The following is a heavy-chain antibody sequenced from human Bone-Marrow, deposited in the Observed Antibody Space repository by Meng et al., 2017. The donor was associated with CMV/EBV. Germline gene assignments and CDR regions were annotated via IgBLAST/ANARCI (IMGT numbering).Heavy chain of an antibody. CDR2: INPNSGGT. CDR3: ASYGGYVEEIFDY. J-gene: IGHJ4*02. CDR1: GGTFNIYT. Sequence: ASVKVSCKASGGTFNIYTINWVRQAPGQGLEWMGWINPNSGGTNYAQKFQGRVTMTRDTSISTAYMELSRLRSDDTAVYYCASYGGYVEEIFDYWGQGTLVTVSS. V-gene: IGHV1-2*02. D-gene: IGHD5-12*01.